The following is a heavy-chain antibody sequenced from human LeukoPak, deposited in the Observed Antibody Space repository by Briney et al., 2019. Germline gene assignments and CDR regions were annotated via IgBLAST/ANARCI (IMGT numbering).Heavy chain of an antibody. CDR2: ISYDGSNK. V-gene: IGHV3-30*18. CDR1: GYTFTGYY. D-gene: IGHD4-11*01. Sequence: SCKASGYTFTGYYMHWVRQAPGKGLEWVAVISYDGSNKYYADSVKGRFTISRDNSKNTLYLQMNSLRAEDTAVYYCAKDYRYSNPLTTKYYGMDVWGQGTTVTVSS. J-gene: IGHJ6*02. CDR3: AKDYRYSNPLTTKYYGMDV.